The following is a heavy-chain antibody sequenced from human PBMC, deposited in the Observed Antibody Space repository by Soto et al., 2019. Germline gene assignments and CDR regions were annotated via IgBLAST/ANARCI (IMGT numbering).Heavy chain of an antibody. V-gene: IGHV1-8*01. CDR3: ATGAYYYDSSGYPHPGMDV. D-gene: IGHD3-22*01. CDR2: MNPNSGNT. J-gene: IGHJ6*02. CDR1: GYTFTGYD. Sequence: ASVKVSCKASGYTFTGYDINWVRQATGQGLEWMGWMNPNSGNTGYAQKFQGRVTMTRNTSISTAYMELSSLRSEDTAVYYCATGAYYYDSSGYPHPGMDVWGQGTTVTVSS.